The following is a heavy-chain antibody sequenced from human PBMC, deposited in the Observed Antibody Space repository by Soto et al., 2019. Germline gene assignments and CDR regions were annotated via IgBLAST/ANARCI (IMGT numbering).Heavy chain of an antibody. D-gene: IGHD3-22*01. CDR1: GGSISSYY. CDR2: IYYSGST. CDR3: ARGHYYDSSGFDY. J-gene: IGHJ4*02. Sequence: SETLSLTCTVSGGSISSYYWSWIRQPPGKGLEWIGYIYYSGSTNYNPSLKSRVTISVDTSKNQFSLKLSSVTAADTAVYYCARGHYYDSSGFDYWGQGTQVTVSS. V-gene: IGHV4-59*01.